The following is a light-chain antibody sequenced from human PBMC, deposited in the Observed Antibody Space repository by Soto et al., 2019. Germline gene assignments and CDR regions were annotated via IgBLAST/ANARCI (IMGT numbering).Light chain of an antibody. Sequence: QSVLTQPASGSGSPGQSITISCTGTSSDVCGYNYVSWYQHHPGKAPKLIIYDVSNRPSGVSNRFSGSKSGNTASLTISGLQPEDEADYYCSSYTTSNTRQIVFGTGTKVTVL. J-gene: IGLJ1*01. V-gene: IGLV2-14*03. CDR2: DVS. CDR3: SSYTTSNTRQIV. CDR1: SSDVCGYNY.